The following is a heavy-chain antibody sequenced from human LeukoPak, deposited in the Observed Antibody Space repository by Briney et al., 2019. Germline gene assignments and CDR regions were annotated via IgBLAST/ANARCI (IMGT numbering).Heavy chain of an antibody. V-gene: IGHV3-48*03. Sequence: GGSLRLSCAASGFXFSSSEINWVRQAPEKGLEWVSYISSSGSYIFYADSVKGRFTISRDNAKNSLYLQVNSLRAEDTAVYYCAREDTADAFDIWGQGTMVTVSS. CDR1: GFXFSSSE. CDR3: AREDTADAFDI. D-gene: IGHD5-18*01. J-gene: IGHJ3*02. CDR2: ISSSGSYI.